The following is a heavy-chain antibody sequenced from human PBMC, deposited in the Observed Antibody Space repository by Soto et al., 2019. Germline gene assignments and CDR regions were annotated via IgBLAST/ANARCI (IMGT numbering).Heavy chain of an antibody. D-gene: IGHD2-15*01. CDR3: AKDRRDGDFMHILVVDF. V-gene: IGHV3-30*18. CDR1: GFRLSSYA. Sequence: QVRLVESGGGVVQPGGSLRLSCATSGFRLSSYAMHWVSQAPGKGLEWVALMSYDESKKYYAVSVKGRFTISRDTSKNTLVLEMNNLRVEDTSVYYCAKDRRDGDFMHILVVDFWGQGALVTVSS. J-gene: IGHJ4*02. CDR2: MSYDESKK.